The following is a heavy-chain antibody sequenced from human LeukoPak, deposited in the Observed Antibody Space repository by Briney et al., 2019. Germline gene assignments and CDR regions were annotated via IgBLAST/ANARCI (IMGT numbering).Heavy chain of an antibody. J-gene: IGHJ4*02. CDR2: IKQDGRKT. CDR1: GFTVSSPW. V-gene: IGHV3-7*01. Sequence: PGGSLTLSCAVSGFTVSSPWKGSGRPPPGEGRESGVYIKQDGRKTYYLASVKGRFTISRDKATNPLYLELNSLSAHDPAVYYCARMRFLEWLLSSAGYFDYWGQGTLVTVSS. CDR3: ARMRFLEWLLSSAGYFDY. D-gene: IGHD3-3*01.